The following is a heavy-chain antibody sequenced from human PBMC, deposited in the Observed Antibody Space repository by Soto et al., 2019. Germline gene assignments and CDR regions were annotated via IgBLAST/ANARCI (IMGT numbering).Heavy chain of an antibody. CDR3: ARDDSSGPGRFDP. V-gene: IGHV1-18*01. CDR1: GYTFTSYG. J-gene: IGHJ5*02. Sequence: QVQLVQSGAEVKKPGASVKVSCKASGYTFTSYGFSWVRQAPGQGLEWMGWINAYSTYTDYAQNLQGRVTMTTDRSTSTAYMELRSLRSDDTAVYSCARDDSSGPGRFDPWGQGTLVTVSS. CDR2: INAYSTYT. D-gene: IGHD3-22*01.